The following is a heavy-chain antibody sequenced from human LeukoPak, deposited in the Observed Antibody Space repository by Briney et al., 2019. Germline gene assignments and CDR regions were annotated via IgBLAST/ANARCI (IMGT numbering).Heavy chain of an antibody. Sequence: SETLSLTCAGSGGSISSGGYSWSWIRQPPGKGLEWIGYIYHSGSTYYNPSLKSRVTISVDRSKNQFSLKLSSVTAADTAVYYCATGTIYYFDYWGQGTLVTVSS. CDR2: IYHSGST. CDR1: GGSISSGGYS. D-gene: IGHD2-2*01. V-gene: IGHV4-30-2*01. J-gene: IGHJ4*02. CDR3: ATGTIYYFDY.